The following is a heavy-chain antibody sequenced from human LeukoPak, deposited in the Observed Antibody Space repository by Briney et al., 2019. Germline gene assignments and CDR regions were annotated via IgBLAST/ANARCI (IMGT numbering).Heavy chain of an antibody. D-gene: IGHD1-26*01. Sequence: GGSLRLSCAASGFTFSSYSMNWVRQAPGKGLEWVSSISSSSSYIYYADSVKGRFTISRDNAKNSLHLQMNSLRAEDTAVYYCARDAPLYSGSLDCWGRGTLVTVSS. CDR1: GFTFSSYS. V-gene: IGHV3-21*01. J-gene: IGHJ4*02. CDR2: ISSSSSYI. CDR3: ARDAPLYSGSLDC.